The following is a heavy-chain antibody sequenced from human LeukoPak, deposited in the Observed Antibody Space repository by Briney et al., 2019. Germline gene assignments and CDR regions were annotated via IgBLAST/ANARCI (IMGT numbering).Heavy chain of an antibody. D-gene: IGHD3-22*01. CDR1: GGSISSGYYY. V-gene: IGHV4-30-4*01. Sequence: SQTLSLTCTVSGGSISSGYYYWSWIRQPPGKGLEWIGYIYYSGSTYYNPSLKSRVTISVDTSKNQFSLKLSSVTAADTAVYYCARYDSSGYYPFDYWGQGTLVTVSS. CDR2: IYYSGST. CDR3: ARYDSSGYYPFDY. J-gene: IGHJ4*02.